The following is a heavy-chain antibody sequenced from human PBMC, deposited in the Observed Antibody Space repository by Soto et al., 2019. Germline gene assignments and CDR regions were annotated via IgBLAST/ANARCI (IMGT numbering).Heavy chain of an antibody. J-gene: IGHJ4*02. CDR3: ARVGYYYDSSGYYRVTDY. CDR1: GFTFSDHY. Sequence: GVLRLSCAASGFTFSDHYMDWVRQAPGKGLEWVGRTRNKANSYTTEYAASVKGRCTISRDDSKNSLYLQMNSLKSEDTAVYYCARVGYYYDSSGYYRVTDYWCQGTLVTVSS. D-gene: IGHD3-22*01. CDR2: TRNKANSYTT. V-gene: IGHV3-72*01.